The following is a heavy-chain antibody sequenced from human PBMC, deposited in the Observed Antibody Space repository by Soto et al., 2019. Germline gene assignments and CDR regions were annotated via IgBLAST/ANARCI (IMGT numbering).Heavy chain of an antibody. V-gene: IGHV4-59*08. CDR2: IYYSGST. CDR3: ARLENSGYDSDRYYYMDV. Sequence: SETLSLTCTVSGGSISSYYWSWIRQPPGKGLEWIGYIYYSGSTNYNPSLKSRVTISVDTSKNQFSLKLSSVTAADTAVYYCARLENSGYDSDRYYYMDVWGKGTTITVSS. D-gene: IGHD5-12*01. CDR1: GGSISSYY. J-gene: IGHJ6*03.